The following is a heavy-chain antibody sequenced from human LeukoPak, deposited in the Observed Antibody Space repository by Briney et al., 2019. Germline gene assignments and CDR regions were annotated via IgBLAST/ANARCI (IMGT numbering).Heavy chain of an antibody. CDR2: MNPNSGHT. CDR3: ARAPMGAAALY. Sequence: ASVKVSCKASGYTFTSHDVNWLRQATGQGLEWLGWMNPNSGHTGFAQKFQGRVTLTRDTSISTAYMELSSLRSDDTAFYYCARAPMGAAALYWGQGTLVTVSS. CDR1: GYTFTSHD. V-gene: IGHV1-8*01. D-gene: IGHD2-15*01. J-gene: IGHJ4*02.